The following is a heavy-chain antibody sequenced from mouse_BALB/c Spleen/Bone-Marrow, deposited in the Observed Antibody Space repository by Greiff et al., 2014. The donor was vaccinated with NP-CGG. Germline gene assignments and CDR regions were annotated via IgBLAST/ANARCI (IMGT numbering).Heavy chain of an antibody. V-gene: IGHV1S81*02. CDR3: TRDHYYYGSSYWYFDV. Sequence: LQESGAELVKPGASVKLSCKASGYTFTSYYMYWVKQRPGQGLEWIGGINPSSGGTNFNEKFKSKATLTVDKSSSTAYMRLSSLTSEDSAVYYCTRDHYYYGSSYWYFDVWGAGTTVTVSS. J-gene: IGHJ1*01. CDR1: GYTFTSYY. D-gene: IGHD1-1*01. CDR2: INPSSGGT.